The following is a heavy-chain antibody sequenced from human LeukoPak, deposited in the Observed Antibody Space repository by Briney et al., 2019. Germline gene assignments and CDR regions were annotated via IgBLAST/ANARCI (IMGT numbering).Heavy chain of an antibody. Sequence: ASVKVSCKASGYTFTGYYMHWVRQAPGQGLEWMGWINPNSGGTNYAQKFQGRVTMTRDTSISTAYMELSRLRSDATAVYYCARPWGDEVVGDYWGQGTLVTVSS. CDR3: ARPWGDEVVGDY. J-gene: IGHJ4*02. CDR1: GYTFTGYY. V-gene: IGHV1-2*02. D-gene: IGHD2-15*01. CDR2: INPNSGGT.